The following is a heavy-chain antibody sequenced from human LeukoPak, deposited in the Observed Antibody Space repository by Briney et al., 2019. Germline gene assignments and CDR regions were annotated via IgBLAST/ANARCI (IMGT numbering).Heavy chain of an antibody. CDR2: ISWNSGTI. CDR1: GFTFDDYA. Sequence: GGSLRLSCAASGFTFDDYAMHWVRQAPGKALEWVSSISWNSGTIGYADSVKGRFTISRDNAKNSLYLQMNSLRAEDMALYYCAKDLYRGEDTAMVTFDYWGQGTLVTVSS. CDR3: AKDLYRGEDTAMVTFDY. J-gene: IGHJ4*02. V-gene: IGHV3-9*03. D-gene: IGHD5-18*01.